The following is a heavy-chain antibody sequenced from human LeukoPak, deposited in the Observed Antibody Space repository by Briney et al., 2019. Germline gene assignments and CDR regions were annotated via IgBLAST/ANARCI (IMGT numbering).Heavy chain of an antibody. CDR3: AKDGQSPEERYYYYYMDV. V-gene: IGHV3-30*02. D-gene: IGHD1-1*01. CDR2: IRYDGSNK. Sequence: PGGSLRLSCAASGFTFSSYGMHWVRQAPGKGLEWVAFIRYDGSNKYYADSVKGRFTISRDNSKNTLYLQMNSLRAEDTAVYYCAKDGQSPEERYYYYYMDVWGKGTTVTISS. CDR1: GFTFSSYG. J-gene: IGHJ6*03.